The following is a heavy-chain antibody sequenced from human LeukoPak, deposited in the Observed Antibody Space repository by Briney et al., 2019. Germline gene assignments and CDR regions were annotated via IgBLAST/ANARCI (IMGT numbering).Heavy chain of an antibody. D-gene: IGHD2-2*03. CDR3: ASGYFVHTFDF. CDR1: GVSIRSTSYY. V-gene: IGHV4-39*01. J-gene: IGHJ4*02. Sequence: PSETLSLTCTVSGVSIRSTSYYWGWIRQPPGKGLEWIGSIYFSGNTYYNPSLKTRVTISIDTSKNQFSLKLTSVTAADTAIFYCASGYFVHTFDFWGQGTLGTVSS. CDR2: IYFSGNT.